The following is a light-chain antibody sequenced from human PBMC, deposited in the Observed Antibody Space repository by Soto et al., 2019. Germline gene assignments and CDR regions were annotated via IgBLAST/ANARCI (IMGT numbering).Light chain of an antibody. V-gene: IGKV3-20*01. CDR1: QTVRNNY. CDR3: QQFSSYPLT. Sequence: EFLLAQSPCSLCLSPGERATFSSMASQTVRNNYLAWYQQKPGQAPRLLIYDASSRATGIPDRFSGGGSGTDFTLTISRLEPEDFAVYYCQQFSSYPLTFGGGTKVDI. CDR2: DAS. J-gene: IGKJ4*01.